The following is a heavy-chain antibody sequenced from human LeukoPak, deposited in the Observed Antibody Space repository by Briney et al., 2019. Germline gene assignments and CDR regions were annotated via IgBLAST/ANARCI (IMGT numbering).Heavy chain of an antibody. J-gene: IGHJ4*02. CDR1: GGSISSYY. Sequence: SETLSLTCTVSGGSISSYYWSWIRQPAGKGLEWIGRIYNSGTTNYNPSLKSRVTMSVDTSKKHLSLKLSSVTDADTAVYYCAREYSGSYWTGYYFDYWGQGTLVTVSS. D-gene: IGHD1-26*01. CDR3: AREYSGSYWTGYYFDY. CDR2: IYNSGTT. V-gene: IGHV4-4*07.